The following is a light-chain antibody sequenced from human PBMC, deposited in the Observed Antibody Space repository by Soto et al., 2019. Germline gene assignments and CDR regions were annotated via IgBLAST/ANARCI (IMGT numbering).Light chain of an antibody. Sequence: YELTQPPSVSVAPGQTAKFTCGGAKIGSKIVHWYKQRPGQAPVAVVFDATDRPSGIPDRISAARSGDTATLTISRVDAGDEADYYCQVWASTAEFFVFGSGTKVTVL. CDR1: KIGSKI. V-gene: IGLV3-21*02. J-gene: IGLJ1*01. CDR2: DAT. CDR3: QVWASTAEFFV.